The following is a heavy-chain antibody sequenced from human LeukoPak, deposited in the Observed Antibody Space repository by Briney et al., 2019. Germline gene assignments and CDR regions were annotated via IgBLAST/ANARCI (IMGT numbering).Heavy chain of an antibody. D-gene: IGHD2-8*01. CDR1: GFTFSSYA. V-gene: IGHV3-23*01. CDR2: ISGSGSST. Sequence: GGSLRLSCAASGFTFSSYAVSWVRQAPGKGLEWASAISGSGSSTYYADSVKGRFTISRDNSKNTLYLQMNSLRAEDTAVYYCAKVYLVYASFGYFDYWGQGTLVTVSS. CDR3: AKVYLVYASFGYFDY. J-gene: IGHJ4*02.